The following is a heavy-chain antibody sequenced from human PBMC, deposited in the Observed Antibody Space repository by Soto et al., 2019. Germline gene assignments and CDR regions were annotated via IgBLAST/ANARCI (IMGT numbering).Heavy chain of an antibody. CDR3: AKEMIASTLADFFDY. CDR2: ISGSGGRT. J-gene: IGHJ4*02. V-gene: IGHV3-23*01. D-gene: IGHD2-21*01. Sequence: EVQLLESGGGLIRPGGSLRLSCEASGFTFSNYGMTWVRLAPGKGLEWVSTISGSGGRTFYADPVKGRFTISRDNSKNTLYLQMKSLRAEDTAVYYCAKEMIASTLADFFDYWGQGTLVTVSS. CDR1: GFTFSNYG.